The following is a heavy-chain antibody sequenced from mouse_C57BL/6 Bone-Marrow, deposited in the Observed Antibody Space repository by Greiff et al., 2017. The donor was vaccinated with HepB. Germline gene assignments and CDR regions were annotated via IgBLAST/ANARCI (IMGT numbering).Heavy chain of an antibody. CDR2: IDPSDSYT. CDR3: AREGTTVVAYYFDY. CDR1: GYTFTSYW. D-gene: IGHD1-1*01. V-gene: IGHV1-69*01. Sequence: QVQLQQPGAELVMPGASVKLSCKASGYTFTSYWMHWVKQRPGQGLEWIGEIDPSDSYTNYNQKFKGKSTLTVDKSSSTAYMQLRSLTSEDSAVYYCAREGTTVVAYYFDYWGQGTTLTVSS. J-gene: IGHJ2*01.